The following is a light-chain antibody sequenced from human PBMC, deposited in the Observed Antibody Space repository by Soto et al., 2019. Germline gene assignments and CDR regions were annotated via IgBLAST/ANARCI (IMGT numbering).Light chain of an antibody. V-gene: IGLV2-14*01. J-gene: IGLJ1*01. CDR3: SSYTSSTARV. CDR1: SSDVGGYDY. Sequence: QSVLTQPASVSGSPGQTITISCTGTSSDVGGYDYVSWYQHHPGKAPKLMIYKVSNRPSGVSNRFSGSKSGNTASLTISGVQAEDEAEYYCSSYTSSTARVFGTGTKVTVL. CDR2: KVS.